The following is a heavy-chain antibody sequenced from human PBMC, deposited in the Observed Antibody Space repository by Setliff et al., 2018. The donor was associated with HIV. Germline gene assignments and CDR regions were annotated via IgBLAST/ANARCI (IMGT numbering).Heavy chain of an antibody. J-gene: IGHJ4*02. D-gene: IGHD7-27*01. CDR2: ISPYDLSE. CDR1: GYTLTSYY. Sequence: ASVKVSCKASGYTLTSYYMHWVRQAPGQGPEWMGWISPYDLSERTSQRFRGRVSMTRDTSINAAYLDLSGLTSDDTAFYYCARQFSNSFDSWGQGTLVTVSS. V-gene: IGHV1-2*02. CDR3: ARQFSNSFDS.